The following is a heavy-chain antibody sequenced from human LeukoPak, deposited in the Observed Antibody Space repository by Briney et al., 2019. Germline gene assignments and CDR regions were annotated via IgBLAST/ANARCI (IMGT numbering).Heavy chain of an antibody. J-gene: IGHJ4*02. D-gene: IGHD1-14*01. V-gene: IGHV3-72*01. CDR3: AATLPLTLDY. CDR2: SGNKASSYTT. CDR1: GFTFSDHY. Sequence: GGSLRLSCEAFGFTFSDHYMDWVRQAPGKGLEWIGRSGNKASSYTTQYAASLKARFTISRDDSKNSLYLQINSLKTEDTAVYYCAATLPLTLDYWGQGTLVTVSS.